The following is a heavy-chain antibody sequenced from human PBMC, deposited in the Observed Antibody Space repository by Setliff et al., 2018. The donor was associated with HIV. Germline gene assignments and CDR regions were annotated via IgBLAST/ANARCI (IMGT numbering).Heavy chain of an antibody. Sequence: SETLSLTCSVSGDSMSPYYWSWIRQSADKGLEWIGRVHPTGSTIYNPSLRSRVTVSVDTSKSQFSLKLSSVTAAYTAMYYCARVFPPIRGAPFGTPPGAFDIWGQGTMVTVTS. D-gene: IGHD2-15*01. V-gene: IGHV4-4*07. CDR2: VHPTGST. J-gene: IGHJ3*02. CDR1: GDSMSPYY. CDR3: ARVFPPIRGAPFGTPPGAFDI.